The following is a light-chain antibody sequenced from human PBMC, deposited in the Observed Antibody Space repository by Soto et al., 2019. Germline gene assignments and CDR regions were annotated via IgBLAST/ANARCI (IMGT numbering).Light chain of an antibody. Sequence: EIVMTQSPATLSLSPGGRATLSCRASQSISDTLAWYQQKTGQAPRILIHGESTRAPGLPDRFSGSGSGTDLTLTISRLQSEDFAVYYCQKYNNWPWTCGQGTKVDIK. V-gene: IGKV3-15*01. CDR2: GES. CDR3: QKYNNWPWT. CDR1: QSISDT. J-gene: IGKJ1*01.